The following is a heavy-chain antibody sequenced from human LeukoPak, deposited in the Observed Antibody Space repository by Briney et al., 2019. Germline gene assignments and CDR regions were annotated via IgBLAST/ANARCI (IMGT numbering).Heavy chain of an antibody. V-gene: IGHV3-20*04. D-gene: IGHD3-22*01. J-gene: IGHJ4*02. CDR1: GFTFSSYA. CDR3: ARDLRVVITGSFDS. CDR2: INWNGDST. Sequence: GGSLRLSCVASGFTFSSYALNWVRQTPGKGLEWVSGINWNGDSTDYADSVKGRFTISRDNAKNSLYLQMNSLRAEDTALYYCARDLRVVITGSFDSWGQGTQVTVSS.